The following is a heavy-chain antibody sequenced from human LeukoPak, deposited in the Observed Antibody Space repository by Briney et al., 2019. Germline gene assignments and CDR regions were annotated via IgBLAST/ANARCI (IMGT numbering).Heavy chain of an antibody. D-gene: IGHD5-18*01. V-gene: IGHV1-69*06. CDR3: ARAYSGQLWFYYYYMDV. CDR2: IIPIFGTA. Sequence: ASVKVSCKASGGTFSSYAISWVRQAPGQGLEWMGGIIPIFGTAKNAQKFQDRVTITADKSTSTAYMELSSLRSEDTAVYYCARAYSGQLWFYYYYMDVWGKGTTVTISS. J-gene: IGHJ6*03. CDR1: GGTFSSYA.